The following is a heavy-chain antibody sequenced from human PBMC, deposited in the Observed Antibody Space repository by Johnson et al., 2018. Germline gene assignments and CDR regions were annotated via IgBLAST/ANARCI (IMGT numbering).Heavy chain of an antibody. CDR2: INPNNEAT. CDR3: ARANEDYGGNSDF. V-gene: IGHV1-8*01. D-gene: IGHD4-23*01. CDR1: GYTFTLFD. J-gene: IGHJ4*02. Sequence: VQLLESGAEVKRPGASVKVSCKTSGYTFTLFDINWVRQATGQGPEWMGWINPNNEATAYAQKFQGRATVTADKSTSTAYMDLSRLRSEEPAVYYCARANEDYGGNSDFWGQGTLVTVSS.